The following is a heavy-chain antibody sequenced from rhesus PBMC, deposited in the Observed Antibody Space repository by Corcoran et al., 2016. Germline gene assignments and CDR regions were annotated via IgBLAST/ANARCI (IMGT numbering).Heavy chain of an antibody. CDR3: AKGTVLDV. V-gene: IGHV5-20*01. D-gene: IGHD2-21*01. CDR2: IDPSDSDT. J-gene: IGHJ5-1*01. Sequence: EVQLVQSGAEVKRPGESLKISCKNSGYSFTSSCINRVRQMPGKGLEGMGAIDPSDSDTRYNPSFQGQVTISADKSISTAYLQWSRLKASDTATYYCAKGTVLDVWGPGVLVTVSS. CDR1: GYSFTSSC.